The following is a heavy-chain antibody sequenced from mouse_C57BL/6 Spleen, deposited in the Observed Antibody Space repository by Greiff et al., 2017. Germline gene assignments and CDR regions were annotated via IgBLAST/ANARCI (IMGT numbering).Heavy chain of an antibody. CDR1: GYTFTSYW. J-gene: IGHJ4*01. V-gene: IGHV1-52*01. CDR3: AKSAQATDAMDY. Sequence: QVQLQQPGAELVRPGSSVKLSCKASGYTFTSYWMHWVKQRPIQGLEWIGNIDPSDSETHYNQKFKDKATLTVDKSSSTAYMQLSSLTSEDSAVYYCAKSAQATDAMDYWGQGTSVTVSS. CDR2: IDPSDSET. D-gene: IGHD3-2*02.